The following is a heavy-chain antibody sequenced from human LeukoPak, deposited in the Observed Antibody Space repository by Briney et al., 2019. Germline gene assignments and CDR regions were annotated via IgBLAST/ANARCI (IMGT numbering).Heavy chain of an antibody. Sequence: GGSLRLSCAASGFTVSNNYMSWVRQAPGKGLEWVSVIYAGGTTSYADSVKGRFTISRDSSKNTLYLQMNSLRAEDTAVYYCAREGSPSGTRYGMDVWGQGTTVTVSS. D-gene: IGHD3-10*01. J-gene: IGHJ6*02. CDR2: IYAGGTT. CDR1: GFTVSNNY. V-gene: IGHV3-66*01. CDR3: AREGSPSGTRYGMDV.